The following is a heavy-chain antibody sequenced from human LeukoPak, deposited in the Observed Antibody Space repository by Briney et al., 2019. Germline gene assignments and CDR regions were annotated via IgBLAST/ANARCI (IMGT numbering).Heavy chain of an antibody. V-gene: IGHV1-2*06. CDR1: EYTFTGYY. CDR3: ARDAYSGSYSYYFDY. J-gene: IGHJ4*02. CDR2: INPNSGGT. D-gene: IGHD1-26*01. Sequence: ASVKVSCKASEYTFTGYYMHLVRQAHGQGLEWMGRINPNSGGTNYAQKFQGRVTMTRDTSISTAYMELSRLRSDDTAVYYCARDAYSGSYSYYFDYWGQGTLVTVSS.